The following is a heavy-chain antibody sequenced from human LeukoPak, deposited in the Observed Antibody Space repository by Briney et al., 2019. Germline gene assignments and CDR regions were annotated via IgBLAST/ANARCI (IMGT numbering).Heavy chain of an antibody. CDR1: GGSFSGYY. CDR3: ARRRRDGYNYQKRSYFDY. J-gene: IGHJ4*02. CDR2: INHSGST. Sequence: PSETLSLTCAVYGGSFSGYYWGWIRQPPGKGLEWIGEINHSGSTNYNPSLKSRVTISVDTSKNQFSLKLSSVTAADTAVYYCARRRRDGYNYQKRSYFDYWGQGTLVTVSS. D-gene: IGHD5-24*01. V-gene: IGHV4-34*01.